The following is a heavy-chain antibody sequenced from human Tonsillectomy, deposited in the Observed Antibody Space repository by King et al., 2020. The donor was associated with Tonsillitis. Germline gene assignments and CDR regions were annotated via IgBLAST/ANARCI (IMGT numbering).Heavy chain of an antibody. CDR3: ARRGRGGNDAFDI. Sequence: QLQESGPGLVKPSQNLSLTCTVSGGSISGGSFYWSWIRQPAGKGLEWIGRIYSSGLTNYNPSLRSRVSISVDTSKNQFSLRLSSVTAADTGVYYCARRGRGGNDAFDIWGQGTVVTVSS. V-gene: IGHV4-61*02. CDR2: IYSSGLT. CDR1: GGSISGGSFY. D-gene: IGHD3-10*01. J-gene: IGHJ3*02.